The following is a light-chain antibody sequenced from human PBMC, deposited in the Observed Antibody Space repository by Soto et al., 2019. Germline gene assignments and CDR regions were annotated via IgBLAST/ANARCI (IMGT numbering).Light chain of an antibody. CDR2: DVN. CDR3: NSYTSSSLYV. J-gene: IGLJ1*01. Sequence: QSALTQPASVSGSPGQSITLSCTGTSSDVGGYNYVSWYQQHPGKAPKLMIYDVNNRPSGVSNRFSGSKSGNTASLTISGLQAEDEADYYCNSYTSSSLYVFGTGTKVTVL. V-gene: IGLV2-14*01. CDR1: SSDVGGYNY.